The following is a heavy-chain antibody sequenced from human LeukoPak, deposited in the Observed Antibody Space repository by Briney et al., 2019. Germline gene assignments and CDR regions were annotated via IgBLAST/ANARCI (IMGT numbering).Heavy chain of an antibody. CDR3: ARQTVLPATHFDF. Sequence: SETLSLTCTVSGGSFNSSSFFWGWIRQPPGKGLEWIGGIYLSGSTLYNPSLKSRLIMSVDTSKNQFSLKLTSVTAADTAMYYCARQTVLPATHFDFWGQGTLVTVS. V-gene: IGHV4-39*01. CDR1: GGSFNSSSFF. D-gene: IGHD2-15*01. CDR2: IYLSGST. J-gene: IGHJ4*02.